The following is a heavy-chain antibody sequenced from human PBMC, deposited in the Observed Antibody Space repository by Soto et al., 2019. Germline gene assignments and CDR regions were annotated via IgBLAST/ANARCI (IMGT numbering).Heavy chain of an antibody. Sequence: QVQLVQSGAEVKKPGSSVKVSCKASGGTFSSYTISWVRQAPGQGLEWMGRIIPILGIANYAQKFQSRVTITADKSTSTAYMELSSLRSEDTAVYYCASSYYYGSGSYSRWFDPWGQGTLVTVSS. D-gene: IGHD3-10*01. J-gene: IGHJ5*02. CDR1: GGTFSSYT. CDR3: ASSYYYGSGSYSRWFDP. CDR2: IIPILGIA. V-gene: IGHV1-69*02.